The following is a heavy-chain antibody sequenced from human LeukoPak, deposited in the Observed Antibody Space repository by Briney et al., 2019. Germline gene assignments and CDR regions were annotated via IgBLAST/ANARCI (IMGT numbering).Heavy chain of an antibody. J-gene: IGHJ3*02. Sequence: SETLSLTCTVSGGSISSSSYYWGWIRQPPGKGLEWIGSIYYSGSTYYNPSLKSRVTISVDTSRNQFSLKLSSVTAADTAVYYCARRNDLYSRYAFDIWGQGTMVTVSS. CDR3: ARRNDLYSRYAFDI. D-gene: IGHD1-1*01. CDR1: GGSISSSSYY. V-gene: IGHV4-39*01. CDR2: IYYSGST.